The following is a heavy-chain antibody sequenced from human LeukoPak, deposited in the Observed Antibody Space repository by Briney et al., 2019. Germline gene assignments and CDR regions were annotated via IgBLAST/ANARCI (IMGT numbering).Heavy chain of an antibody. D-gene: IGHD3-16*01. J-gene: IGHJ3*02. V-gene: IGHV4-59*01. CDR3: ARVGWVLRYAFDI. Sequence: SETLSLTCTVSGGSFSTYYWSWIRQPPGRGLEWMGYIYYSGSTDYNPSLKSRLTMSLDTSKNRFSLNLSSVTAADTAVYYCARVGWVLRYAFDIWGQGTMVTVSS. CDR1: GGSFSTYY. CDR2: IYYSGST.